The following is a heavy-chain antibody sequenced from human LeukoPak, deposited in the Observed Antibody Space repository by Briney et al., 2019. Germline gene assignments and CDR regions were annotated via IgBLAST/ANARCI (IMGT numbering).Heavy chain of an antibody. V-gene: IGHV5-51*01. Sequence: GESLKISCKGSGYSFTSYWIGWVRQMPGKGLEWMGIIYPGDSDTRYSPSFQGQVTISADKSISTAYLQWSSLKASDTAMYYCARSTMVRGVGLYYFDYWGQGTLVTVSS. CDR1: GYSFTSYW. CDR2: IYPGDSDT. CDR3: ARSTMVRGVGLYYFDY. J-gene: IGHJ4*02. D-gene: IGHD3-10*01.